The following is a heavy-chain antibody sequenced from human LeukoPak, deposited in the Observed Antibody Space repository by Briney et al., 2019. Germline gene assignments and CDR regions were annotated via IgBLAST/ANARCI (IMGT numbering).Heavy chain of an antibody. V-gene: IGHV4-34*01. J-gene: IGHJ6*04. Sequence: SETLSLTCAVYGGSFSGYYWSWIRQPPGKGLEWIGEINHGGSTNYNPSLKSRVTISVDTSKNQFSLKLSSVTAADTAVYYCARGRLFIGSLRIHGMDVWGKGTTVTVSS. CDR2: INHGGST. CDR1: GGSFSGYY. D-gene: IGHD2-21*01. CDR3: ARGRLFIGSLRIHGMDV.